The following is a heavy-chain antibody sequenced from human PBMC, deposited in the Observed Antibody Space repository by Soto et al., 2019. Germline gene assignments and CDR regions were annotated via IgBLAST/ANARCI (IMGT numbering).Heavy chain of an antibody. CDR2: INPSGGST. CDR1: GYTFTSYY. D-gene: IGHD6-19*01. CDR3: ATLMPSIAVASDY. V-gene: IGHV1-46*01. J-gene: IGHJ4*02. Sequence: GASVKVSCKASGYTFTSYYMHWLRQAPGQGLEWMGIINPSGGSTSYAQKFQGRVTMTRDTSTSTVYMELSSLRSEDTAVYYCATLMPSIAVASDYWGQGTLVTVSS.